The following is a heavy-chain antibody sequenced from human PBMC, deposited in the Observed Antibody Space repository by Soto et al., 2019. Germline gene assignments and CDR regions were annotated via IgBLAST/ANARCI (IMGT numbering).Heavy chain of an antibody. Sequence: QVQLQQWGAGLLKPSETLSLTCAVYGGSFSGYYWSWIRQPPGKGLEWIGEINHSGSTNYNPSLNSRVTISVDTSKNQFSLKLSSVTAADTAVYYCARGVIVVVTPWFDPWGQGTLVTVSS. V-gene: IGHV4-34*01. J-gene: IGHJ5*02. CDR3: ARGVIVVVTPWFDP. CDR2: INHSGST. D-gene: IGHD3-22*01. CDR1: GGSFSGYY.